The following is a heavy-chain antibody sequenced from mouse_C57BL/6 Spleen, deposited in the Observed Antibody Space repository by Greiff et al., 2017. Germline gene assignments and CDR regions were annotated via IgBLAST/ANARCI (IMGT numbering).Heavy chain of an antibody. CDR1: GYTFTSYW. D-gene: IGHD1-1*01. J-gene: IGHJ1*03. CDR3: ARGFITTVNWYFDV. V-gene: IGHV1-53*01. Sequence: QVHLQQPGTELVKPGASVKLSCKASGYTFTSYWMHWVKQRPGQGLEWIGNINPSNGGTNYNEKFKSKATLTVDKSSSTAYMQLSSLTSEDSAVXYCARGFITTVNWYFDVWGTGTTVTVSS. CDR2: INPSNGGT.